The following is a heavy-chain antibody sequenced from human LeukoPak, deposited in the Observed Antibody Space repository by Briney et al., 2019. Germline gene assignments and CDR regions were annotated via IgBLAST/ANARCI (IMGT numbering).Heavy chain of an antibody. CDR2: IYTSGST. Sequence: SKTLSLTCTVSGGSISSYYWSWIRQPAGKGLEWIGRIYTSGSTNYNPSLKSRVTMSVDTSKNQFSLKLSSVTAADTAVYYCARDLGYDSSGYYNYWGQGTLVTVSS. J-gene: IGHJ4*02. CDR3: ARDLGYDSSGYYNY. CDR1: GGSISSYY. D-gene: IGHD3-22*01. V-gene: IGHV4-4*07.